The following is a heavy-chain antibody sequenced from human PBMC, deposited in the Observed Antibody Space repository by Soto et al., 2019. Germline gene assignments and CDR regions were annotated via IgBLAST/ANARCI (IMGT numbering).Heavy chain of an antibody. CDR1: GLSICSYA. CDR2: ISGSGGST. CDR3: AKDLLNTIFGVVNWFDP. Sequence: GAEMRISWGGAGLSICSYAMTWNRKAPGKGLEWVSAISGSGGSTYYADSVKGRFTISRDNSKNTLYLQMNSLRAEDTAVYYCAKDLLNTIFGVVNWFDPWGQGTLVTVSS. V-gene: IGHV3-23*01. D-gene: IGHD3-3*01. J-gene: IGHJ5*02.